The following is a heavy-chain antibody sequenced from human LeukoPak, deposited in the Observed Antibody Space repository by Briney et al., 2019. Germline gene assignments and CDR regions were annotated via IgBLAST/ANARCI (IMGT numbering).Heavy chain of an antibody. CDR1: GFTFSGYW. J-gene: IGHJ5*02. CDR2: IKEDGGEK. Sequence: GGSLRLSCAASGFTFSGYWMSWVRQAPGKGLECVANIKEDGGEKFYVDSVKGRFTISRDNAENSLFLQMNSLRAEDTAVYYCAKGGGDFWSGYSTNWFDPWGQGTLVTVSS. V-gene: IGHV3-7*03. CDR3: AKGGGDFWSGYSTNWFDP. D-gene: IGHD3-3*01.